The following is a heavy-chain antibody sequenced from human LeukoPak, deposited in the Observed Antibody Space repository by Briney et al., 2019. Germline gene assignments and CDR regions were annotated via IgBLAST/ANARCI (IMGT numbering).Heavy chain of an antibody. J-gene: IGHJ4*02. D-gene: IGHD6-6*01. Sequence: HPGGSLRLSCAASGFTFSDYWLSWVRQAPGKGLEWVAYIKQDGSEKNYVDSVMGRFTISRDNVKSSLYLQMNSLRAEDTAVYYCARGKGSSSAGYWGQGTLVIVSS. CDR1: GFTFSDYW. CDR3: ARGKGSSSAGY. V-gene: IGHV3-7*01. CDR2: IKQDGSEK.